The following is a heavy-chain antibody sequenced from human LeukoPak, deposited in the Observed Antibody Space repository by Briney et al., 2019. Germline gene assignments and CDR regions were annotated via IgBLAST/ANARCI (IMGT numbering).Heavy chain of an antibody. CDR1: GFTFDDYA. CDR3: AKDIHMGATLSAFNI. J-gene: IGHJ3*02. D-gene: IGHD1-26*01. Sequence: GGSLRLSCTASGFTFDDYAMHWVRQAPGKGLEWISGISWNSGSIGYADSVKGRFTISRDNAKNSLYLQMNSLRAEDTALYYCAKDIHMGATLSAFNIWGHGTMVTVSS. CDR2: ISWNSGSI. V-gene: IGHV3-9*01.